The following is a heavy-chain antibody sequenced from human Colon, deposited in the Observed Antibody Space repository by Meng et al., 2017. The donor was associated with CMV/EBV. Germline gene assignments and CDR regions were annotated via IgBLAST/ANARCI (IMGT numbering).Heavy chain of an antibody. CDR1: GLSLSRRVR. CDR2: VCGDDDR. Sequence: GLSLSRRVRAGWSGQHPGEGLQWVASVCGDDDRRYSPSMRRKVCISKDSTRNQVVLTKTKMDRVDTAKYFCARTAKARTSYYDLFDYWGQGILVTVSS. J-gene: IGHJ4*02. V-gene: IGHV2-5*02. D-gene: IGHD3-22*01. CDR3: ARTAKARTSYYDLFDY.